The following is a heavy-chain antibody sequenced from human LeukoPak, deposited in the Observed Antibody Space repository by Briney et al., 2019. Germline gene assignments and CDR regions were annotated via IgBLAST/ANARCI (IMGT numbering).Heavy chain of an antibody. CDR3: ARGGYYYGSGSYFDY. J-gene: IGHJ4*02. CDR1: GFTFSSYG. D-gene: IGHD3-10*01. Sequence: GGSLRLSCAASGFTFSSYGMHWVRQAPGKGLEWVAFIRYDGSNKYYADSVKGRFTISRDNSKNTLYLQMNSLRAEDTAVYYCARGGYYYGSGSYFDYWGQGTLVTVSS. CDR2: IRYDGSNK. V-gene: IGHV3-30*02.